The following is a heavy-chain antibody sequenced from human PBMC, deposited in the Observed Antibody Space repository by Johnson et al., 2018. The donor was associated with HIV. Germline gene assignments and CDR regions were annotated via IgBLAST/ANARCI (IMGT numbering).Heavy chain of an antibody. CDR3: ARVRVGYGGNPGDAFDI. J-gene: IGHJ3*02. Sequence: VQLVESGGGLVQPGGSLRLSCAASGFTFSSYGMNWVRQAPGKGLEWVAVISYDGSNKYYADSVKGRLTISSDNAKNALYLQRNSLRAEDTAVYYCARVRVGYGGNPGDAFDIWGQGTMVTVSS. CDR1: GFTFSSYG. V-gene: IGHV3-30*03. D-gene: IGHD4-23*01. CDR2: ISYDGSNK.